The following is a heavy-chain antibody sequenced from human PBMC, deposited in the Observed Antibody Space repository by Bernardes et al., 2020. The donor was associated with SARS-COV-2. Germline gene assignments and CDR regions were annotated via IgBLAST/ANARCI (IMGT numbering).Heavy chain of an antibody. CDR3: ARDLGFHGSGSLFDY. V-gene: IGHV1-18*01. J-gene: IGHJ4*02. D-gene: IGHD3-10*01. CDR2: ISAYNGNT. Sequence: ASVKVSCKASGYSFTGYGISWVRQAPGQGLEWMGWISAYNGNTDYAQKVQGRVTMTTDTSTSTAYMELRSLRSDDTAVYYCARDLGFHGSGSLFDYWGQGTLVTVSS. CDR1: GYSFTGYG.